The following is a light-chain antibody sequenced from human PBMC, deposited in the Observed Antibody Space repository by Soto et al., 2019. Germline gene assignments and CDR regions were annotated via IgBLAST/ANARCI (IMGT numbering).Light chain of an antibody. J-gene: IGKJ2*01. CDR3: LQYDSYPYS. CDR1: QAPGGF. Sequence: DSPMTQSPSSLSASVGDRVTISCRASQAPGGFLAWFQHKPGKAPKLLIYDASNLQTGVPRRFSGSQTGTEFTLTISGLQPDDYASYFCLQYDSYPYSFGQGTKVDIK. CDR2: DAS. V-gene: IGKV1-5*01.